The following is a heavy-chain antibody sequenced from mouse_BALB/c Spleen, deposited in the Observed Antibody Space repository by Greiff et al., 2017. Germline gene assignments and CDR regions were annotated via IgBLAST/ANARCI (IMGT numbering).Heavy chain of an antibody. J-gene: IGHJ3*01. CDR2: INPGSGGT. CDR3: TRWEDLEFAY. Sequence: QVQLQQSGAELVRPGTSVKVSCKASGYAFTNYLIEWVKQRPGQGLEWIGVINPGSGGTNYNEKFKGKATLTADKSSSTAYMQLSSLTSDDSAVYFCTRWEDLEFAYWGQGTLVTVSA. CDR1: GYAFTNYL. D-gene: IGHD4-1*01. V-gene: IGHV1-54*01.